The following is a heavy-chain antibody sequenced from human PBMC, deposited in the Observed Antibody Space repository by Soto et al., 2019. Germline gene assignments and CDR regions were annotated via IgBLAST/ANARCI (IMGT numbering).Heavy chain of an antibody. V-gene: IGHV3-48*02. Sequence: GLLRLSGAASGFKFSHYSMNWVRQAPGKGPEWVSYISSSSSTIYYADSVESLLAISRENAKISLYLQMNSLRDEDTAVYYCARDGPIMIEWLFFDYWSQGSLVTVST. D-gene: IGHD3-22*01. CDR1: GFKFSHYS. CDR3: ARDGPIMIEWLFFDY. J-gene: IGHJ4*02. CDR2: ISSSSSTI.